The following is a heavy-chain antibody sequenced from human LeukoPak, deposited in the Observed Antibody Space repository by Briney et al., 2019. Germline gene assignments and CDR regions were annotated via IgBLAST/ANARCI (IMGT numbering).Heavy chain of an antibody. D-gene: IGHD5-12*01. CDR2: IPYDGSNK. Sequence: GGSLRLSCAASGFTFSSCGMHWVRQAPGKGLEWVALIPYDGSNKYYADSVKGRFTISRDNSKNTLYLQMNSLRAEDTAVYYCAKDREYSGYDFFLPFDYWGQGTLVTVSS. V-gene: IGHV3-30*18. CDR1: GFTFSSCG. CDR3: AKDREYSGYDFFLPFDY. J-gene: IGHJ4*02.